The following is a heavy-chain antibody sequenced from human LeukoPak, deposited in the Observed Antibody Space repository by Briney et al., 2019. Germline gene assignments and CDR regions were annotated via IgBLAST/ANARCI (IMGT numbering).Heavy chain of an antibody. CDR2: IWNDGSKK. J-gene: IGHJ3*02. Sequence: GGSLRLSCAASGFTFTSHAMHWVRQAPGKGLEWVAFIWNDGSKKEYADSVKGRFTISRDNSKNTLYLQMNSLRVEDTAVYYCAKDPPSNGFALDIWGQGTMVTVSS. D-gene: IGHD6-19*01. CDR3: AKDPPSNGFALDI. V-gene: IGHV3-30*02. CDR1: GFTFTSHA.